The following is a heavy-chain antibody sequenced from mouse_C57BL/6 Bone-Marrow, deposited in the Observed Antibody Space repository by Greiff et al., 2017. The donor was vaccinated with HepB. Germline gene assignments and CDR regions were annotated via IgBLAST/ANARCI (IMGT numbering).Heavy chain of an antibody. V-gene: IGHV1-82*01. Sequence: QVQLQQSGPELVKPGASVKISCKASGYAFSSSWMNWVKQRPGKGLEWIGRIYPGDGDTNYNGKFKGKATLTADKSSSTAYMQLSSLTSEDSAVYFCAICYYGSSYVNYWGQGTTLTVSS. D-gene: IGHD1-1*01. CDR3: AICYYGSSYVNY. CDR1: GYAFSSSW. J-gene: IGHJ2*01. CDR2: IYPGDGDT.